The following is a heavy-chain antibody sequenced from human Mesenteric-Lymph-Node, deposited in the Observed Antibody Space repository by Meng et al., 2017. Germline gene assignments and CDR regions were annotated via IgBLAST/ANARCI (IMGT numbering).Heavy chain of an antibody. CDR3: ARAGSSGYWGDY. Sequence: SETLSLTCTVSSYSISSGYYWGWIRQPPGKGLEWIGSIYHSGSTYYNPSLKSRVTISVDTSKNQFSLKLSSVTAADTAVYYCARAGSSGYWGDYWGQGTLVTVSS. V-gene: IGHV4-38-2*02. J-gene: IGHJ4*02. CDR1: SYSISSGYY. CDR2: IYHSGST. D-gene: IGHD3-22*01.